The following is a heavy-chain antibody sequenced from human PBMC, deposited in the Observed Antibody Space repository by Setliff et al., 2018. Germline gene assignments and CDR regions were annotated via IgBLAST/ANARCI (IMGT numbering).Heavy chain of an antibody. CDR3: ARGVHGSGGYRLYYYYYMDV. J-gene: IGHJ6*03. Sequence: PSETLSLTCAVYGGSFSGYYWSWIRQPPGKGLEWIGEINHSGSTNYNPSLKSRVTISVDTSKNQFSLKLSSVTAADTAVYYCARGVHGSGGYRLYYYYYMDVWGKGTTVTVSS. CDR2: INHSGST. CDR1: GGSFSGYY. D-gene: IGHD3-10*01. V-gene: IGHV4-34*01.